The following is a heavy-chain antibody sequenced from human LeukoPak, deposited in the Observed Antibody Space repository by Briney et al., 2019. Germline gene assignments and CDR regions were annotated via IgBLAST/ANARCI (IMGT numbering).Heavy chain of an antibody. D-gene: IGHD1-26*01. CDR1: GGSVSSTAYY. V-gene: IGHV4-30-4*01. Sequence: SETLSLTCTVSGGSVSSTAYYWSWIRQPPGKGLEWIGYIYGSGTTYYNPPLKSQVTISVDTSKNQFSLRLSPVTAADTAVYYCVKSRRVGANQRGLFDYWGQGTLVTVSP. CDR3: VKSRRVGANQRGLFDY. J-gene: IGHJ4*02. CDR2: IYGSGTT.